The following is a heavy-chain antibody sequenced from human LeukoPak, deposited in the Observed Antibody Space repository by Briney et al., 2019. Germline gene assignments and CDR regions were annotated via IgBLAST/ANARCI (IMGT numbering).Heavy chain of an antibody. CDR1: GFTFGSPW. D-gene: IGHD3-16*02. CDR3: ARGTAGYHSSYFDY. Sequence: GGSLRLSCAASGFTFGSPWMHWVRQAPGKGLVWVSRINSDGSATAYADSVKGRFTISRDNAENALYLQMNSLRAEDTAVYYCARGTAGYHSSYFDYWGQGTLVTVSS. J-gene: IGHJ4*02. V-gene: IGHV3-74*01. CDR2: INSDGSAT.